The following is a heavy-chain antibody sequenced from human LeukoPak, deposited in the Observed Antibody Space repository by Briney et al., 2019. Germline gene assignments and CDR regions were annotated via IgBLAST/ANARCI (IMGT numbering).Heavy chain of an antibody. CDR2: IIPILGIA. CDR1: GGTFSSYA. V-gene: IGHV1-69*04. CDR3: ARDPSIAAAAAPFDY. D-gene: IGHD6-13*01. J-gene: IGHJ4*02. Sequence: ASVKVSCKASGGTFSSYAISWVRQAPGQGLEWMGRIIPILGIANYAQKFQGRVTITVDKSTSTAYMELSSLRSEDTAVYYCARDPSIAAAAAPFDYWGQGTLVTVSS.